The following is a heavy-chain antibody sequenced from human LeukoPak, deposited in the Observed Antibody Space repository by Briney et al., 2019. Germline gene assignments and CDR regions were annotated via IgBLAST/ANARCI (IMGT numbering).Heavy chain of an antibody. Sequence: GGSLRLSCAASGFSFSTYYVNWVRQAPGKGLEWVSCISSSSTYIYYADSVRGRFAISRDNAKNSLYLQMNSLRAEDTAVYYCARSRGAGPGAYFDYWGQGTLITVSS. V-gene: IGHV3-21*04. CDR3: ARSRGAGPGAYFDY. CDR2: ISSSSTYI. CDR1: GFSFSTYY. D-gene: IGHD6-19*01. J-gene: IGHJ4*02.